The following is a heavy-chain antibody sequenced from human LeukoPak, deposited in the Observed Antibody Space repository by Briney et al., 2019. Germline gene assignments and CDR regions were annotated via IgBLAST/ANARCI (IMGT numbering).Heavy chain of an antibody. D-gene: IGHD6-19*01. V-gene: IGHV3-74*01. CDR3: ARATQWLVSPFDY. J-gene: IGHJ4*02. CDR1: GFTFSSYW. Sequence: PGGSLRLSCAASGFTFSSYWMHWVRQVPGKGLVWVSRINSDGSSTSYADSVKGRFTISRDNAKNTLYLQMNSLRAEDTAVYYRARATQWLVSPFDYWGQGTLVTVSS. CDR2: INSDGSST.